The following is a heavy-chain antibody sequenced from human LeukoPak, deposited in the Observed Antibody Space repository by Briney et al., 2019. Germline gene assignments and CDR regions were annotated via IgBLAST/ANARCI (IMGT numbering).Heavy chain of an antibody. CDR1: GHTFTNYG. Sequence: ASVKVSCKASGHTFTNYGITCVLRAPGQGVEWMVWISSYNGNTNYAQKFQGRVTMTIDTSTSKASLELRSLRSDDTAVYYCARCGYSSGWYDAWDYCYYFMDVWGKGTTVTVS. CDR2: ISSYNGNT. CDR3: ARCGYSSGWYDAWDYCYYFMDV. D-gene: IGHD6-19*01. J-gene: IGHJ6*03. V-gene: IGHV1-18*01.